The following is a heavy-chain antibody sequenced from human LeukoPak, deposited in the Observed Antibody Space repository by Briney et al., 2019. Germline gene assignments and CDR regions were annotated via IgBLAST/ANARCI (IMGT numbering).Heavy chain of an antibody. CDR3: ARSGGRNSPFDY. CDR2: ILYDGINE. J-gene: IGHJ4*02. V-gene: IGHV3-30*04. D-gene: IGHD4-23*01. Sequence: TGGSLRLSCTASGFTFSSYAMHWVRQAPRKGPEWVAGILYDGINEFYADSVKGRFTISRDNSKSTLYLQMNSLRDEDTAVYYCARSGGRNSPFDYWGQGNLVSVSS. CDR1: GFTFSSYA.